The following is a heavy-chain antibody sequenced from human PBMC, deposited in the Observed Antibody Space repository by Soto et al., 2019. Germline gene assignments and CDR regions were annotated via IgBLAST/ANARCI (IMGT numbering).Heavy chain of an antibody. Sequence: ASVKVSCKASGYTFTSYGISWVRQAPGQGLEWMGWISAYNGNTNYAQKLQGRVTMTTDTSTSTAYMELRSLRSDDTAVYYCARRYYDSSGYPYYYYGMDVWGQGTTVTV. V-gene: IGHV1-18*01. CDR3: ARRYYDSSGYPYYYYGMDV. CDR1: GYTFTSYG. CDR2: ISAYNGNT. J-gene: IGHJ6*02. D-gene: IGHD3-22*01.